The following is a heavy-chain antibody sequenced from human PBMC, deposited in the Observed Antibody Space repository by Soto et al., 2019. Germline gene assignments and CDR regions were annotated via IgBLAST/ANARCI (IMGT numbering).Heavy chain of an antibody. CDR1: GFTFSTYS. CDR3: AKDQASGQGSFDS. V-gene: IGHV3-30*18. Sequence: GGSLRLSCVGSGFTFSTYSINWVRQAPGKGLEWVALISYDGSNQYYADSVKGRFTISRDNSKNTLFLQMNSLRADDTAVYYCAKDQASGQGSFDSWGQGTLVTVSS. J-gene: IGHJ4*02. CDR2: ISYDGSNQ.